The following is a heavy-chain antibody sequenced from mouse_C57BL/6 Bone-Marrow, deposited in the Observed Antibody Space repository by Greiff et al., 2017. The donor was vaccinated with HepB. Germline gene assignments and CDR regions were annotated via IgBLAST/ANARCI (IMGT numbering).Heavy chain of an antibody. V-gene: IGHV1-58*01. J-gene: IGHJ3*01. D-gene: IGHD2-5*01. CDR3: ARSTYYSNYDWFAY. CDR1: GYTFTSYG. CDR2: IYIGNGYT. Sequence: EVKLMESGAELVRPGSSVKMSCKTSGYTFTSYGINWVKQRPGQGLEWIGYIYIGNGYTEYNEKFKGKATLTSDTSSSTAYMQLSSLTSEDSAIYFCARSTYYSNYDWFAYWGQGTLVTVSA.